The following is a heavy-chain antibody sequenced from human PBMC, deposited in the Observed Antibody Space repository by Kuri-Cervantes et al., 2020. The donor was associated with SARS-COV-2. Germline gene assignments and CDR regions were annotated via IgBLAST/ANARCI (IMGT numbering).Heavy chain of an antibody. CDR1: GGSISSGNFY. CDR2: IPQSGNT. Sequence: SETLSLTCAVSGGSISSGNFYWSWIRQPPGKGLERIGYIPQSGNTYYNPSHKSRVTISVDRSKNQFSLKLSSVTAADTAVYYCARVGATNPVVDYWGQGTLVTVSS. J-gene: IGHJ4*02. CDR3: ARVGATNPVVDY. D-gene: IGHD1-26*01. V-gene: IGHV4-30-2*01.